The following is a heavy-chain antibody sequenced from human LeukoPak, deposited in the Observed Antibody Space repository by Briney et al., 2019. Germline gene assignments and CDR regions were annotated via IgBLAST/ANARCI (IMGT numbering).Heavy chain of an antibody. CDR3: ARRSLIYYDSSGYIKPRYGMDV. Sequence: SETLSLTCAVSGGSISSSNWWSWVRQPPGKGLEWIGEIYHSGSTNYNPSLKSRVTISVDKSKNQFSLKLSSVTAADTAVYYCARRSLIYYDSSGYIKPRYGMDVWGQGTTVTVSS. J-gene: IGHJ6*02. CDR2: IYHSGST. V-gene: IGHV4-4*02. D-gene: IGHD3-22*01. CDR1: GGSISSSNW.